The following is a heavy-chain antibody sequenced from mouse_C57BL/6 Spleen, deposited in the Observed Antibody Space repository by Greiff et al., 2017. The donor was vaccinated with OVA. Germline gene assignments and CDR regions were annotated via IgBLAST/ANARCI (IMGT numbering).Heavy chain of an antibody. CDR2: INPYNGGT. D-gene: IGHD3-2*02. Sequence: VQLKESGPVLVKPGASVKMSCKASGYTFTDYYMNWVKQSHGKSLEWIGVINPYNGGTSYNQKFKGKATLTVDKSSSTAYMELNSLTSEDSAVYYCARSRTAQAPWFAYWGQGTLVTVSA. CDR3: ARSRTAQAPWFAY. V-gene: IGHV1-19*01. J-gene: IGHJ3*01. CDR1: GYTFTDYY.